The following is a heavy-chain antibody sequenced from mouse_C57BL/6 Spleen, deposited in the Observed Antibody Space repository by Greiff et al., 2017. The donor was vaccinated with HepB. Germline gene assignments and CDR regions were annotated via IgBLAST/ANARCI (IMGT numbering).Heavy chain of an antibody. CDR2: IWRGGST. CDR1: GFSLTSYG. D-gene: IGHD6-1*01. CDR3: AKNRGARRGDYAMDY. Sequence: QVQLQQSGPGLVQPSQSLSITCTVSGFSLTSYGVHWVRQSPGKGLEWLGVIWRGGSTDYNAAFMSRLSITKDNSKSQVFFKMNSLQADGTAIYYCAKNRGARRGDYAMDYWGQGTSVTVSS. J-gene: IGHJ4*01. V-gene: IGHV2-5*01.